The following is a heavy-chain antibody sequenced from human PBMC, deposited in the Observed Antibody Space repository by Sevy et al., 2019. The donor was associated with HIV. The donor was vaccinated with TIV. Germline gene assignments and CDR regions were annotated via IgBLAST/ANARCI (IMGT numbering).Heavy chain of an antibody. Sequence: SETLSLTCIVSGGPISTCTNFWGWIRQPPGKGLEWIGSIYCGGSTYYNPSLKSRVAISVDTSKNQFSLKVNSVSAADTAVYYCARGRITFIDDWGQGALVTVSS. D-gene: IGHD3-16*01. CDR3: ARGRITFIDD. CDR1: GGPISTCTNF. CDR2: IYCGGST. V-gene: IGHV4-39*01. J-gene: IGHJ4*02.